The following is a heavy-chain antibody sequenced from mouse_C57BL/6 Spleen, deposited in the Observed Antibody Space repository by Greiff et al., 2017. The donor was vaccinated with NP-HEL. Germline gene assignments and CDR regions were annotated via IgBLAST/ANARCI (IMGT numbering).Heavy chain of an antibody. J-gene: IGHJ1*03. CDR1: GYTFTSYG. D-gene: IGHD1-1*01. CDR2: IYPRSGNT. Sequence: QVQLQQSGAELARPGASVKLSCKASGYTFTSYGISWVKQRTGQGLEWIGEIYPRSGNTYYNEKFKGKATLTADKSSSTAYMELRSLTSEDSAVYFCARREFPNYYGSPYWYFDVWGTGTTVTVSS. CDR3: ARREFPNYYGSPYWYFDV. V-gene: IGHV1-81*01.